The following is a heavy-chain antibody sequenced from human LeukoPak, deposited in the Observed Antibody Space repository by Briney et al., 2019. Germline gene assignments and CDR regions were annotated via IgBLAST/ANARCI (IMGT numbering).Heavy chain of an antibody. J-gene: IGHJ3*02. CDR1: GFNFDDYA. V-gene: IGHV3-9*01. Sequence: SLRLSCAASGFNFDDYAMPWVRPASGEGLEWVLGISWNSGSIGYADSVKGRFTISRDNAKNSLYLQMNSLRAEDTALYYCAKELYYYDSSGHYLIDAFDIWGQGTMVTVSS. CDR2: ISWNSGSI. CDR3: AKELYYYDSSGHYLIDAFDI. D-gene: IGHD3-22*01.